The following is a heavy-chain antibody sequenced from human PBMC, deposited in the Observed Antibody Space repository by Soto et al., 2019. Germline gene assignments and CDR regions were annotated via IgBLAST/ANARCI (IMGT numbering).Heavy chain of an antibody. V-gene: IGHV1-69*04. Sequence: SVKVSCKASGGTFSSYTISWVRQAPGQGLEWMGRIIPILGIANYAQKFQGRVTITADKSTSTAYMELSSLRSEDTAVYYCARDDRAYYDFWRTPNKDAFDIWGQGTMVTVSS. CDR2: IIPILGIA. CDR1: GGTFSSYT. D-gene: IGHD3-3*01. J-gene: IGHJ3*02. CDR3: ARDDRAYYDFWRTPNKDAFDI.